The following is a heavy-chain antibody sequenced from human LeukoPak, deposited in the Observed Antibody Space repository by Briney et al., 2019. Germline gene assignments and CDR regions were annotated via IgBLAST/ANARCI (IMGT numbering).Heavy chain of an antibody. V-gene: IGHV4-61*02. J-gene: IGHJ1*01. CDR2: IYTSGST. CDR1: GGSISSGSYY. CDR3: ARQDSSGYYYEGYFQH. D-gene: IGHD3-22*01. Sequence: PSQTLSLTRTVSGGSISSGSYYWSWIRQPAGTGLEWIGRIYTSGSTNYNPSLKSRVTISVDTSKNQFSLKLRSVTAADTAVYYCARQDSSGYYYEGYFQHWGQGTLVTVSS.